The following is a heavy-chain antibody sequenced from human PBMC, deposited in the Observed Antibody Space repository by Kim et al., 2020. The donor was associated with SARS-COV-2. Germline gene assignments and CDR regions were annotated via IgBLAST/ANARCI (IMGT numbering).Heavy chain of an antibody. D-gene: IGHD4-4*01. CDR1: GYSLTAYY. CDR3: AKASVTNDYFDY. CDR2: INPNSGVT. J-gene: IGHJ4*02. V-gene: IGHV1-2*05. Sequence: ASVKVSCKASGYSLTAYYIHWVRQAPGQGLEWMGRINPNSGVTNYAQNFQGRVTMTRDTSISTAYMELSGLRSDDTVVYYCAKASVTNDYFDYWGQGTL.